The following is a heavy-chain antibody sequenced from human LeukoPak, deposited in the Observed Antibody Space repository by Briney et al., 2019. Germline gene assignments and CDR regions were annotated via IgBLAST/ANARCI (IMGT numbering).Heavy chain of an antibody. CDR2: ISAYNGNT. CDR1: GGSFSNYV. J-gene: IGHJ4*02. D-gene: IGHD6-19*01. CDR3: ARSDSGGTFRGFDY. V-gene: IGHV1-18*01. Sequence: GASVKVSCKASGGSFSNYVITWVRQAPGQGLEWMGWISAYNGNTNYAQKLQGRVTMTTDTSTSTAYMELRSLRSDDTAVYYCARSDSGGTFRGFDYWGQGTLVTASS.